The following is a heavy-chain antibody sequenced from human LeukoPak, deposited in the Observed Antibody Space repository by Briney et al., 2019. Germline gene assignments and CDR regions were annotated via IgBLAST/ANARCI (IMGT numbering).Heavy chain of an antibody. V-gene: IGHV4-61*02. CDR3: AGGLPTMGGFGMDV. Sequence: PSETLSLTCTVSGGSISSGSYYWSWIRQPAGKGLEWIGRIYTSGSTNYNPSLKSRVTISVDTSKNQFSLKLSSVTAADTAVYYCAGGLPTMGGFGMDVWGQGTTVTVSS. CDR1: GGSISSGSYY. J-gene: IGHJ6*02. D-gene: IGHD3-10*01. CDR2: IYTSGST.